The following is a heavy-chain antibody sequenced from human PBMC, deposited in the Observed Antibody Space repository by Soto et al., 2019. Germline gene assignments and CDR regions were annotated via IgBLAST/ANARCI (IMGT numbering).Heavy chain of an antibody. D-gene: IGHD6-19*01. CDR3: AREPVAGIWFDP. Sequence: ASVKVSCKASGYTFTSYGISWVRQAPGQGLEWMGWINPYNGNTNYAQKLQGRVTMTTDTPTSTAYMELRSLRSDDTAVYYCAREPVAGIWFDPWGQGTLVTVSS. CDR2: INPYNGNT. J-gene: IGHJ5*02. V-gene: IGHV1-18*01. CDR1: GYTFTSYG.